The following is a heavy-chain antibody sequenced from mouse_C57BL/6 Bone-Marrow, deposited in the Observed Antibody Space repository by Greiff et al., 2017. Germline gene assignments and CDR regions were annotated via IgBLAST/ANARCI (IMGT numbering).Heavy chain of an antibody. D-gene: IGHD2-13*01. CDR1: GYTFTSYW. Sequence: QVQLKQPGAELVKPGASVKLSCKASGYTFTSYWMHWVKQRPGQGLEWIGMIHPNSGSTNYNGKFKGKATLTADKSSSTAYMQLSSLTSEDAAVYFCASEGLTGPWFAYWGQGTLVTVSA. CDR3: ASEGLTGPWFAY. CDR2: IHPNSGST. J-gene: IGHJ3*01. V-gene: IGHV1-64*01.